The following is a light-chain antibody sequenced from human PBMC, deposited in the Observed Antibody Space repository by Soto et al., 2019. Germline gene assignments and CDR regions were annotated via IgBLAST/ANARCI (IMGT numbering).Light chain of an antibody. CDR3: QHENNWPPQST. J-gene: IGKJ2*01. Sequence: EIVMTQSPATLSVSPGERATLSCRASQSVSSNLAWYQQKPGQAPRLLIYGASTRATGIPARFSGSGSGPEFALTTSSLESEAFTGYYSQHENNWPPQSTFGKGTKVEIK. CDR1: QSVSSN. CDR2: GAS. V-gene: IGKV3-15*01.